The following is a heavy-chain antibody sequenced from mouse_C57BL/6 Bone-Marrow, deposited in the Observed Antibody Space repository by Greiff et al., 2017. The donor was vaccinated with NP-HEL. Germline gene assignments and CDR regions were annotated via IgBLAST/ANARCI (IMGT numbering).Heavy chain of an antibody. CDR2: INPNNGGT. J-gene: IGHJ2*01. CDR1: GYTFTDYY. CDR3: ARRNYGSSLSFDY. Sequence: VQLQQSGPELVKPGASVKISCKASGYTFTDYYMNWVKQSHGKSLEWIGDINPNNGGTSYNQKFKGKATLTVDKSSSTAYMELRSLTSEDSAVYYCARRNYGSSLSFDYWGQGTTLTVSS. V-gene: IGHV1-26*01. D-gene: IGHD1-1*01.